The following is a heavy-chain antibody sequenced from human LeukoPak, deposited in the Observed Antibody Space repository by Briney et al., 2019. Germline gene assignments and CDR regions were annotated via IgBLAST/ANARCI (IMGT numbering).Heavy chain of an antibody. V-gene: IGHV4-39*07. J-gene: IGHJ6*03. CDR3: ATRYCSGGSCPNYYYYYMDV. Sequence: SETLSLTCTVSGDSISSSSYYWGWIRQPPGKGLEWIVNIYYSGRTYYSPSLKSRLTISVDTSKNQFSLKLTSVTAADTAVYYCATRYCSGGSCPNYYYYYMDVWGKGTTVTISS. CDR2: IYYSGRT. CDR1: GDSISSSSYY. D-gene: IGHD2-15*01.